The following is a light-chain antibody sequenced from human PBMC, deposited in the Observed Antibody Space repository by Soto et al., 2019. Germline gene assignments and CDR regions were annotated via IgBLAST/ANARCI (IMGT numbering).Light chain of an antibody. J-gene: IGKJ2*01. CDR1: QGVSAY. CDR2: SAS. CDR3: QQSYRTPHT. V-gene: IGKV1-39*01. Sequence: DIQMTQFPSSLSASVGDRVTITCRASQGVSAYLLWYQQRQGRAPRLLIYSASSLVSGVPSRFSGSGSGTNFTLTISLLQPEDSAIYYCQQSYRTPHTFRQGTRLETK.